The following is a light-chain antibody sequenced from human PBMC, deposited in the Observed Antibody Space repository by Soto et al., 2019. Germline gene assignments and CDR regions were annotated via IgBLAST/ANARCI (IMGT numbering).Light chain of an antibody. CDR2: GAS. Sequence: EIVMTQSPATLSLSPGERATLSCRASQSVSSNLAWYQQKPGQAPRLLIYGASARTTGTLTRFSGSGSGTELTLTISSLQSEDFAVYYCQQYNNWPPWTFGQGTKVEIK. CDR1: QSVSSN. V-gene: IGKV3-15*01. J-gene: IGKJ1*01. CDR3: QQYNNWPPWT.